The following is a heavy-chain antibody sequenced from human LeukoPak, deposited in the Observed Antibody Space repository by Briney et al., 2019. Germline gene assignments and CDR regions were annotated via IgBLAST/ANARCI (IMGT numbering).Heavy chain of an antibody. CDR3: AKVGSLWFGELFYFDY. J-gene: IGHJ4*02. D-gene: IGHD3-10*01. Sequence: PGGSLRLSCAASGFTFSSYEMNWVRQAPGKGLEWVSYISSSGSTIYYADSVKGRFTISRDNSKNTLYLQMNSLRAEDTAVYYCAKVGSLWFGELFYFDYWGQGTLVTVSS. CDR1: GFTFSSYE. V-gene: IGHV3-48*03. CDR2: ISSSGSTI.